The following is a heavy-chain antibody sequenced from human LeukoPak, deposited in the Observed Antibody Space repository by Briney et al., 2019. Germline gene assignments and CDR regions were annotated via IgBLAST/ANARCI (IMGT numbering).Heavy chain of an antibody. CDR2: IYYSGST. V-gene: IGHV4-39*01. CDR1: GGSISSSSYY. D-gene: IGHD6-13*01. Sequence: PSETLSLTCTVSGGSISSSSYYWGWIRQPPGKGLEWIGSIYYSGSTYYNPSLKSRVTISVDTSKNQFSLKLSSVTAADTAVYYCATHSSSWGEFDHWGQGTLVTVSS. CDR3: ATHSSSWGEFDH. J-gene: IGHJ4*02.